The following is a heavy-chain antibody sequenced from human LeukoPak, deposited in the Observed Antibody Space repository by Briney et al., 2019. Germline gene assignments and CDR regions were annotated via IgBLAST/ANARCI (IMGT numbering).Heavy chain of an antibody. J-gene: IGHJ5*02. CDR3: ARGMGGTQYNWFDP. CDR1: GYSISSGYY. CDR2: IYHSGST. D-gene: IGHD1-26*01. Sequence: SETLSLTCTVSGYSISSGYYWGWIRQPPGKGLEWIGSIYHSGSTYYNPSLKSRVTISVDTSKNQFSLKLSSVTAADTAVYYCARGMGGTQYNWFDPWGQGTLVTVSS. V-gene: IGHV4-38-2*02.